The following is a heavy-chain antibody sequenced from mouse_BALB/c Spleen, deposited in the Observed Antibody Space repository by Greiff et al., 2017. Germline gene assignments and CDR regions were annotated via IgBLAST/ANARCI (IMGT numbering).Heavy chain of an antibody. D-gene: IGHD4-1*01. CDR2: IDPANGNT. CDR1: GFNIKDTY. J-gene: IGHJ2*01. V-gene: IGHV14-3*02. Sequence: VQLQHSGAELVKPGASVKLSCTASGFNIKDTYMHWVKQRPEQGLEWIGRIDPANGNTKYDPKFQGKATITADTSSNTAYLQLSSLTSEDTAVYYCAELGSFDYWGQGTTLTVSS. CDR3: AELGSFDY.